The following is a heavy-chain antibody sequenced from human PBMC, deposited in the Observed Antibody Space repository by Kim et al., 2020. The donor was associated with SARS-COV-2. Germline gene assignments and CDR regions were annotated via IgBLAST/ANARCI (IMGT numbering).Heavy chain of an antibody. D-gene: IGHD3-3*01. V-gene: IGHV3-11*06. CDR3: ARVNDFWSGPMNYYYYYMDV. Sequence: RFTISRDNAKNSLYLQMNSLRAEDTAVYYCARVNDFWSGPMNYYYYYMDVWGKGTTVTVSS. J-gene: IGHJ6*03.